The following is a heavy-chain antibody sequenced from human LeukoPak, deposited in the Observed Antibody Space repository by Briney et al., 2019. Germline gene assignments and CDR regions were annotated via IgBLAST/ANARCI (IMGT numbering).Heavy chain of an antibody. Sequence: GASVKVSCKASGYTFTSYYMHWVRQAPGQWLEWMGIINPSGGSTSYAQKFQGRVTMTRDTSTSTVYMELSSLRSEDTAVYYCARARPITRDSSGYYQGAFDIWGQGTMVTVSS. CDR1: GYTFTSYY. CDR2: INPSGGST. CDR3: ARARPITRDSSGYYQGAFDI. J-gene: IGHJ3*02. V-gene: IGHV1-46*01. D-gene: IGHD3-22*01.